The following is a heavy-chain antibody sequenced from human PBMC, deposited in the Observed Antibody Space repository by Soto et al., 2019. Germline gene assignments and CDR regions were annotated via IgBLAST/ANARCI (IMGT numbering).Heavy chain of an antibody. V-gene: IGHV4-59*08. D-gene: IGHD4-17*01. CDR3: ARRYGPGFDY. CDR1: GGSISSYY. J-gene: IGHJ4*02. CDR2: IYYSGST. Sequence: SETLSLTCTVSGGSISSYYWSWIRQPPGKGLEWIGYIYYSGSTNYNPSLKSRVTISVDTSKNQFSLKLSSVTAADTAVYYYARRYGPGFDYWGQGTLVTVSS.